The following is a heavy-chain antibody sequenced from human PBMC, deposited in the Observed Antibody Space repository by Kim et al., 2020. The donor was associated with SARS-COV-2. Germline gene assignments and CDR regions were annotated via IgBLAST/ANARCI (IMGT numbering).Heavy chain of an antibody. Sequence: GGSLRLSCVAYGFTFRSYVMSWVRQALGKGLEWDASISGSGADTYYADSVTGRSTHSRDNSKHTVDLETNGLRAEVMFAYYCAKDPWRTCYFDYRGQGTL. J-gene: IGHJ4*02. V-gene: IGHV3-23*01. CDR2: ISGSGADT. CDR3: AKDPWRTCYFDY. D-gene: IGHD3-9*01. CDR1: GFTFRSYV.